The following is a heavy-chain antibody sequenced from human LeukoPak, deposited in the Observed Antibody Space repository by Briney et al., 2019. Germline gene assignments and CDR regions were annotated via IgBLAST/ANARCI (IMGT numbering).Heavy chain of an antibody. D-gene: IGHD5/OR15-5a*01. CDR2: INPHSGGT. Sequence: ASVKVSCTASGYAFTGYYIHWVRRAPGQGLEWMGWINPHSGGTNYAQKFQGRVTMTRDTSISTAYMELSRMRSDDTAVYYCERSLLAGVYVNWYFDLCGRGTLVTVSS. J-gene: IGHJ2*01. CDR1: GYAFTGYY. V-gene: IGHV1-2*02. CDR3: ERSLLAGVYVNWYFDL.